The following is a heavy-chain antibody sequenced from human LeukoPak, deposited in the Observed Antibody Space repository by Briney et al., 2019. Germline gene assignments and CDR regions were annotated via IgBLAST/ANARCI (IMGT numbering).Heavy chain of an antibody. Sequence: ASVKVSCKASGYTFTSYGISWVRQAPGQGLEWMGWISAYNGNTNYAQKLQGRVTMTTDTSTSTAYMELRSLRFDDTAVYYCARDQGGSKFGELSVADYWGQGTLVTVSS. CDR1: GYTFTSYG. V-gene: IGHV1-18*01. J-gene: IGHJ4*02. D-gene: IGHD3-10*02. CDR3: ARDQGGSKFGELSVADY. CDR2: ISAYNGNT.